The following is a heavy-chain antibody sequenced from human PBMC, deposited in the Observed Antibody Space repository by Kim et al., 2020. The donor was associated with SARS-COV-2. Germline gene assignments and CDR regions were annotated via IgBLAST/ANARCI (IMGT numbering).Heavy chain of an antibody. CDR3: ARLCGMMYYYFDN. V-gene: IGHV4-31*03. CDR1: GGSLSSGGYY. J-gene: IGHJ4*02. Sequence: SETLSLTCTVSGGSLSSGGYYWGWIRQHPGKGLEWIGNIYYVGSTYYNPSLKSRVTISVDTSKNEFSLNLKSVTAADTAVYYCARLCGMMYYYFDNRAREPWSPSHQ. CDR2: IYYVGST. D-gene: IGHD2-8*01.